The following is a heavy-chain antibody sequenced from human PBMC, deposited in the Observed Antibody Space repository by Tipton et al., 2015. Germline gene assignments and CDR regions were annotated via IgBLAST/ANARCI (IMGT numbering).Heavy chain of an antibody. D-gene: IGHD3-9*01. CDR1: GGSISSSSYY. V-gene: IGHV4-39*01. CDR2: IYYSGNT. CDR3: ARLPPPELRYFDWLSHFDY. Sequence: TLSLTCTVSGGSISSSSYYWGWIRQPPGKGLEWIGTIYYSGNTYYNPSLTSRVTISVDTSKNQFSLKLSSVTAADTAVYYCARLPPPELRYFDWLSHFDYWGQGTVVTVSS. J-gene: IGHJ4*02.